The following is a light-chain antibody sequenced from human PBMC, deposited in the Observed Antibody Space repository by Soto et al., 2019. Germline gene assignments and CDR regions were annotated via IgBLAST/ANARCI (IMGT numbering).Light chain of an antibody. CDR2: DAS. V-gene: IGKV3-15*01. CDR3: QQYKNWPPWT. CDR1: QSISNN. J-gene: IGKJ1*01. Sequence: EIVMTQSPATLSVSPGESATLSCRASQSISNNLAWYQQKPGQAPRLLMYDASTRATGTPARFSGSGSGTEFTLTISSLQSEDFALYYCQQYKNWPPWTFGQGTKVDIK.